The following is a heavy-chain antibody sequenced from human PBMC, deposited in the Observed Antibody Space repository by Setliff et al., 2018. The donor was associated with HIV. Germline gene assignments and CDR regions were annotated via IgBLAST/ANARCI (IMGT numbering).Heavy chain of an antibody. CDR2: IMSILRIA. J-gene: IGHJ4*02. CDR1: GGSFTSFA. V-gene: IGHV1-69*10. D-gene: IGHD2-15*01. Sequence: SVKVSCKASGGSFTSFAISWVRQAPGQGLEWMGGIMSILRIANYAQKFQGRVTITADRSTRTAYMELSSLRSEDTAVYYCAKELSYCSGGNCYFDSWGQGTLVTVSS. CDR3: AKELSYCSGGNCYFDS.